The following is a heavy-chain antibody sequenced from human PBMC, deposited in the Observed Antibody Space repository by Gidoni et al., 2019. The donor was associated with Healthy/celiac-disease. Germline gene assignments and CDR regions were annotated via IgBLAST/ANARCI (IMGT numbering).Heavy chain of an antibody. CDR1: GFTVSSYA. Sequence: EVQLLESGGGLVQPGGSLGVSGAACGFTVSSYAMSWVGQAPGKGLAWFSAISGSGGSTYYADSLKGRFTISRANSKNTLYLQMNSLRADDTAVYYCAKESLWFGELLSYWGQGTLVTVSS. J-gene: IGHJ4*02. V-gene: IGHV3-23*01. D-gene: IGHD3-10*01. CDR3: AKESLWFGELLSY. CDR2: ISGSGGST.